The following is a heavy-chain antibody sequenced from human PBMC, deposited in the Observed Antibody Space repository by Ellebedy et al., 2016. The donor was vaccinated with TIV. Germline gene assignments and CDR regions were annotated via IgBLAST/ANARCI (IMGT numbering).Heavy chain of an antibody. CDR3: ARTLPLVVVVSTTIPGFNY. J-gene: IGHJ4*02. CDR1: GDSVSRSNYY. Sequence: SETLSLXXTVSGDSVSRSNYYWGWIRQRPGKGPEWLGNIYHTGTTFYNSSLKSRVTISADTSKNQFSLKLSSVTAADTAVYYCARTLPLVVVVSTTIPGFNYWGQGTLVTVSS. V-gene: IGHV4-39*01. D-gene: IGHD2-15*01. CDR2: IYHTGTT.